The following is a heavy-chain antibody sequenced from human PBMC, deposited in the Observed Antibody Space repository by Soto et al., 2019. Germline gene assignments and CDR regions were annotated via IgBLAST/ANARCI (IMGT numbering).Heavy chain of an antibody. CDR3: AKGRTYYDLNYYGRDV. J-gene: IGHJ6*02. D-gene: IGHD3-3*01. Sequence: EVQLLESGGGLVQPGGSLRLSCAASGFTFSTYAMSWVRQAPGKGLEWVSTISGSGLSTYYADSVKGRFTISRDNSKNTLYLQMNSLRAEDTAVYDCAKGRTYYDLNYYGRDVWGQGTTVTVSS. CDR2: ISGSGLST. V-gene: IGHV3-23*01. CDR1: GFTFSTYA.